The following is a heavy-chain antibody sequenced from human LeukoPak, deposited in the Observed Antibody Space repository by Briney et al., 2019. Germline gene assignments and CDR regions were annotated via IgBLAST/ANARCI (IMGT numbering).Heavy chain of an antibody. CDR1: GGTFSSYA. CDR3: AREIDSSGYSVRDYYYMDV. D-gene: IGHD3-22*01. Sequence: VKVSCKASGGTFSSYAISWVRQAPGQGLEWMGGIIPIFGTANYAQKFQGRVTITTDESTSTAYMELSSLRSEDTAVYYCAREIDSSGYSVRDYYYMDVWGKGTTVTVSS. J-gene: IGHJ6*03. CDR2: IIPIFGTA. V-gene: IGHV1-69*13.